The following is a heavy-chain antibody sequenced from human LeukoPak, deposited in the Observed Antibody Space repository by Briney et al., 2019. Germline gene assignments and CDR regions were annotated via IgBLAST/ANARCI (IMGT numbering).Heavy chain of an antibody. CDR3: ARQGDSSSWYREDWFDP. J-gene: IGHJ5*02. V-gene: IGHV4-59*08. Sequence: SETLSLTCTVSGGSISSDYWSWIRQPPGKGLEWIGYIYYSGSTNYNPSLKSRVTISVDTSKNQFSLKLSSVTAADTAVYYCARQGDSSSWYREDWFDPWGQGTLVTVSS. CDR2: IYYSGST. D-gene: IGHD6-13*01. CDR1: GGSISSDY.